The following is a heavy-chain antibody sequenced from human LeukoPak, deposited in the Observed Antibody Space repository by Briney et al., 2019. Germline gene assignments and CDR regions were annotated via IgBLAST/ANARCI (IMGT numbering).Heavy chain of an antibody. CDR3: ARVIRAGPFDY. Sequence: SETLSLTCTVSGGSISSSSYYWGWIRQPPGKGLEWIGSIYYSGSTYYNPSLKSRVTISVDTSKNRFSLKLSSVTAADTAVYYCARVIRAGPFDYWGQGTLVTVSS. V-gene: IGHV4-39*07. J-gene: IGHJ4*02. CDR2: IYYSGST. CDR1: GGSISSSSYY.